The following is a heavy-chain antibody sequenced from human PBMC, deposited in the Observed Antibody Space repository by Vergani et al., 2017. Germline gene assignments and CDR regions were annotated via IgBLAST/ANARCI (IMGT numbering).Heavy chain of an antibody. CDR3: ARLRGGLSTYYFDY. J-gene: IGHJ4*02. D-gene: IGHD3-10*01. V-gene: IGHV3-33*01. CDR1: GFTFSSYG. Sequence: VQLVESGGGLVQPGGSLRLSCAASGFTFSSYGMHWVRQAPGKGLEWVAVIWYDGSNKYYADSVKGRFTISRDKSKNTLYLQMNSLRAEDTAVYYCARLRGGLSTYYFDYWGQGTLVTVSS. CDR2: IWYDGSNK.